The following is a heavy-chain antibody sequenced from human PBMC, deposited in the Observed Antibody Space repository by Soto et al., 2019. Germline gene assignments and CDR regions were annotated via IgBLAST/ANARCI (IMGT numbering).Heavy chain of an antibody. D-gene: IGHD5-12*01. CDR2: IYHSGST. Sequence: SETLSLTCAVSGGSISSGGYSWSWIRQPPGKGLGWSGYIYHSGSTYYNPSLKSRVTISVDRSKNQFSLKLSAVTAADTAVYYCARGVATTFGFDYWGQGTLVTVSS. V-gene: IGHV4-30-2*01. J-gene: IGHJ4*02. CDR3: ARGVATTFGFDY. CDR1: GGSISSGGYS.